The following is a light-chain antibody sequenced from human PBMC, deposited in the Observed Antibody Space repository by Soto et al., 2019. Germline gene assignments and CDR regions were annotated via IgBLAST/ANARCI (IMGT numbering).Light chain of an antibody. J-gene: IGKJ2*01. CDR2: GAS. CDR1: QSVSTN. V-gene: IGKV3-15*01. Sequence: VMTQSPAILSLSPGERATLSCRASQSVSTNVAWYQQIPGQTPRLLIYGASTRATGIPVRFSGSGSGTEFTLNISSLQSEDFAVYYCHQYDGGPYTFGQGTKVEI. CDR3: HQYDGGPYT.